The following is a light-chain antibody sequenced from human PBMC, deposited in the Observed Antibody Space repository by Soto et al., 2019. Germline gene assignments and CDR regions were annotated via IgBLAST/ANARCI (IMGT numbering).Light chain of an antibody. CDR1: QSISSY. Sequence: DIQMTQSPSSLSASVGDRVTITCRASQSISSYLNWYQQKPGKAPKLPIYAASSLQSGVPSRFSGSGSGTDITLTISSLQPEDFATYYCQQSYSTPPITFGQGTRLEIK. J-gene: IGKJ5*01. V-gene: IGKV1-39*01. CDR3: QQSYSTPPIT. CDR2: AAS.